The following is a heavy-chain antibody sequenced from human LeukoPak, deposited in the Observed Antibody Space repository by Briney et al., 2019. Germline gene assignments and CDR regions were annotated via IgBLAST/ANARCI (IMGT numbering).Heavy chain of an antibody. Sequence: GGSLRLSCAASRFTFGSYSMNWVRQAPGKGLEWVSSISSSSSYIYYADSVKGRFTISRDNAKNSLYLQMNSLRAEDTAVYYCAELGITMIGGVWGKGTTVTISS. CDR1: RFTFGSYS. J-gene: IGHJ6*04. CDR2: ISSSSSYI. D-gene: IGHD3-10*02. V-gene: IGHV3-21*01. CDR3: AELGITMIGGV.